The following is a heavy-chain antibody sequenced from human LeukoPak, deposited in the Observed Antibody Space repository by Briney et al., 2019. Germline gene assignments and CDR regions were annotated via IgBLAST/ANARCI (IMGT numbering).Heavy chain of an antibody. CDR3: ARDRYCSGGSCYGGEGWFDP. CDR2: INSDGSST. J-gene: IGHJ5*02. CDR1: GFTFSSYW. V-gene: IGHV3-74*01. Sequence: GGSPRLSCAASGFTFSSYWMHWVRQAPGKGLVWVSRINSDGSSTSYADSVKGRFTISRDNAKNTLYLQMNSLRAEDTAVYYCARDRYCSGGSCYGGEGWFDPWGQGTLVTVSS. D-gene: IGHD2-15*01.